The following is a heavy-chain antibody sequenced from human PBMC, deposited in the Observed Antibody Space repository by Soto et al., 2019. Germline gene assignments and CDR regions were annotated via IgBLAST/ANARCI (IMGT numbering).Heavy chain of an antibody. CDR3: AEGRSSYAMDV. CDR1: AASISSSTAY. CDR2: TYYRGSA. V-gene: IGHV4-39*01. J-gene: IGHJ6*02. D-gene: IGHD3-10*01. Sequence: PSETLSLTCTVSAASISSSTAYWVWIRQSPGKGLEWIGSTYYRGSAYYSPSLKSRVTISVDTSKNQILLKLSSVTAADTAVYYCAEGRSSYAMDVWGQGTTVTVYS.